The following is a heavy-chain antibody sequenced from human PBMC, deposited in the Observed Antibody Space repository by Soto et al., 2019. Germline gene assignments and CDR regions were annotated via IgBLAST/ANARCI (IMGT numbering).Heavy chain of an antibody. Sequence: QVQLVQSGAEVKKPGASVKVSCKASGYTFTNYGITWVRQAPGQGLEWMGWIGAYNGNTNYAQNLQGRVTMTTDTSTSTAYMELRSLRSDDTAVYDCARDGSLYYDILTGYDAFDIWGQGTVVTVSS. CDR1: GYTFTNYG. J-gene: IGHJ3*02. V-gene: IGHV1-18*01. CDR3: ARDGSLYYDILTGYDAFDI. CDR2: IGAYNGNT. D-gene: IGHD3-9*01.